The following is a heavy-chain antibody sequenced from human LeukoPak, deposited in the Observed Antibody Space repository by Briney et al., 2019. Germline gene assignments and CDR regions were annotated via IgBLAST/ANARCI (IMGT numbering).Heavy chain of an antibody. Sequence: GGSLRLSCAVSGFTFKLYWMHWVRQAPGKGPVWVSRINDDGSDTTYADSVKGRFTISRDDAKNMLFLQMNSLRAEDTAVYYCAKDLSVVPAALDYWGQGTLVTVSS. V-gene: IGHV3-74*01. CDR3: AKDLSVVPAALDY. D-gene: IGHD2-2*01. CDR1: GFTFKLYW. J-gene: IGHJ4*02. CDR2: INDDGSDT.